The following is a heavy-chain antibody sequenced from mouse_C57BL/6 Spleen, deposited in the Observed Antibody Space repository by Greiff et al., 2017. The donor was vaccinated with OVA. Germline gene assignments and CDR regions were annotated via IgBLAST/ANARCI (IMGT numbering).Heavy chain of an antibody. J-gene: IGHJ4*01. CDR3: ARMCPFYYGNYSYAMDY. CDR2: IWWDDDK. D-gene: IGHD2-1*01. CDR1: GFSLRTFGMG. V-gene: IGHV8-8*01. Sequence: QVQLKESGPGILQPSQTLSLTCSFSGFSLRTFGMGVGWIRQPSGKGLEWLAHIWWDDDKYYNPALKSRLTISKDTSKNQVFLKIANVDTADTATYYCARMCPFYYGNYSYAMDYWGQGTSVTVSS.